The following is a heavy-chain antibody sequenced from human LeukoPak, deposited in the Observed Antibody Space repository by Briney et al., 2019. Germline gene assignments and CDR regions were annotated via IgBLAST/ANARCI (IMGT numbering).Heavy chain of an antibody. Sequence: GGSLRLSCAASGFTLSDYYMSWFRLAPGKGLEGVSYSSSSGSTIYYADSVKGRFAISRDNAKNSLYLQMNSLRAEDTAVYYCARRRDCIDYWGQGTLVTVSS. D-gene: IGHD2-21*02. V-gene: IGHV3-11*01. CDR3: ARRRDCIDY. J-gene: IGHJ4*02. CDR2: SSSSGSTI. CDR1: GFTLSDYY.